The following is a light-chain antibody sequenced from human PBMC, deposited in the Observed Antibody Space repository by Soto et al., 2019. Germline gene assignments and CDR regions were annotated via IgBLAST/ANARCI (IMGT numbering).Light chain of an antibody. CDR3: QSYDTDSVV. Sequence: QSVLTHPPSVSGAPGQRVTITCTGSSSNIGANYDVHWYQHLPGAAPKLLIYANNIRPSGVPDRFSGSRSGITASLAIAGLQAEDEANYFCQSYDTDSVVLGGGTKLTVL. V-gene: IGLV1-40*01. CDR2: ANN. J-gene: IGLJ2*01. CDR1: SSNIGANYD.